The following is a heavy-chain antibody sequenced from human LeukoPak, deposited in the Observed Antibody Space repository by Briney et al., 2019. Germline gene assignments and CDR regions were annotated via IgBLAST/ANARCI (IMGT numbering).Heavy chain of an antibody. CDR2: IYSGGST. CDR3: ARVLAVAGYYYYYYMDV. CDR1: GFTVSSNY. Sequence: GGSLRLSCAASGFTVSSNYMSWVRQAPGKGLEWVSVIYSGGSTYYAGSVKGRFTISRDNSKNTLYLQMNSLRAEDTAVYYCARVLAVAGYYYYYYMDVWGKGTTVTISS. D-gene: IGHD6-19*01. J-gene: IGHJ6*03. V-gene: IGHV3-53*01.